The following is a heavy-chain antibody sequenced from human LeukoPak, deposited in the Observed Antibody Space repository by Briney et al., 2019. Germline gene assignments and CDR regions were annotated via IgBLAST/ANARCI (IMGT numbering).Heavy chain of an antibody. CDR1: GYTFTSYD. CDR2: MNPNSGNT. CDR3: ARSPAIRRYFDWFYSDVANYYMDV. V-gene: IGHV1-8*01. Sequence: ASVKVSCKASGYTFTSYDINWVRQATGQGLEWMGWMNPNSGNTGYARKFQGRVTMTRNTSISTAYMELSGLRSEDTAVYYCARSPAIRRYFDWFYSDVANYYMDVWGKGTTVTVSS. J-gene: IGHJ6*03. D-gene: IGHD3-9*01.